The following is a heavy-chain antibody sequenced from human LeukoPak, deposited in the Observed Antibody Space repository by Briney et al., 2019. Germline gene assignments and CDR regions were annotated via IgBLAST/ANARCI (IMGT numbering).Heavy chain of an antibody. D-gene: IGHD6-13*01. CDR1: GGSISSYY. J-gene: IGHJ6*02. Sequence: PSETLSLTCTVSGGSISSYYWSWIRQPPGKGLEWIGYIYYSGSTNYNPSLKSRVTISVDTSKNQFSLKLSSVTAADTAVYHCARAHLAAAGPPYYYYYGMDVWGQGTTVTVSS. CDR3: ARAHLAAAGPPYYYYYGMDV. V-gene: IGHV4-59*01. CDR2: IYYSGST.